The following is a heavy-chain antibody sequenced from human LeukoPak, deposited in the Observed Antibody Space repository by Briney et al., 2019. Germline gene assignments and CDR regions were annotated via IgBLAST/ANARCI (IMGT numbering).Heavy chain of an antibody. D-gene: IGHD3-10*01. CDR2: IYPDDSDT. Sequence: GESLKISCKCSGFDFTAYGIAWVRQMPGKGLEWMGNIYPDDSDTIYSPSFEGQVTISADKSISTAYLQWSSLKASDTAMYYCARGAYGLGSSYNYYGMDVWGQGTTVTVSS. CDR3: ARGAYGLGSSYNYYGMDV. CDR1: GFDFTAYG. V-gene: IGHV5-51*01. J-gene: IGHJ6*02.